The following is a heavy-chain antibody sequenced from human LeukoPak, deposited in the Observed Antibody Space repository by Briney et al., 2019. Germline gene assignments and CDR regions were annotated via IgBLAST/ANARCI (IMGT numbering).Heavy chain of an antibody. D-gene: IGHD2-15*01. CDR3: ARGLQYCSGDSCYSGYFDY. Sequence: GGSLRLSCAASGFTFSSYWMHWVRQAPGKGLVWVSRINSDGSSTSYADSVKGRFTISRDNAKNTLYLQMNSLRAEDTAVYYCARGLQYCSGDSCYSGYFDYWGQGTLVTVSS. J-gene: IGHJ4*02. CDR2: INSDGSST. V-gene: IGHV3-74*01. CDR1: GFTFSSYW.